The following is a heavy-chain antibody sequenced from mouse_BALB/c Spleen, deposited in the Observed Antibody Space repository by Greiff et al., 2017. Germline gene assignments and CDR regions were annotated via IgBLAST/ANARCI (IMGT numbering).Heavy chain of an antibody. Sequence: EVHLVESGGGLVQPGGSLNLSCAASGFDFSRYWMSWARQAPGKGQEWIGEINPGSSTINYTPSLKDKFIISRDNAKNTLYLQMSKVRSEDTALYYCARLSRYDGYFDVWGAGTTVTVSS. V-gene: IGHV4-2*02. J-gene: IGHJ1*01. CDR1: GFDFSRYW. D-gene: IGHD2-14*01. CDR3: ARLSRYDGYFDV. CDR2: INPGSSTI.